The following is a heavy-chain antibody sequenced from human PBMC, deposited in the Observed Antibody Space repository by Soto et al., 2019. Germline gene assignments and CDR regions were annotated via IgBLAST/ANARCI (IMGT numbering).Heavy chain of an antibody. CDR1: AGSLTSYT. Sequence: QIEQSGAEVRKPGSSVWVSCTPSAGSLTSYTIAWVRQAPGQGFEWMGGIIPIHGTTEYAQKFQGRVTLTADESTNTATLEVTGLTSEDTAVYYCARGWGLVSWGQGTLVTVSS. J-gene: IGHJ4*02. CDR3: ARGWGLVS. CDR2: IIPIHGTT. V-gene: IGHV1-69*01. D-gene: IGHD3-16*01.